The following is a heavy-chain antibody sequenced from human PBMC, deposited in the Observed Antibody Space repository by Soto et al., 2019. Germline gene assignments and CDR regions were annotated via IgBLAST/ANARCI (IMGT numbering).Heavy chain of an antibody. D-gene: IGHD3-16*02. CDR3: ARAALGVWGSYRLDY. V-gene: IGHV1-69*13. J-gene: IGHJ4*02. CDR2: IIPIFGTA. CDR1: GGTFGSYA. Sequence: SVKSSCKGSGGTFGSYAISWGRQAPVQGLEWMGGIIPIFGTANYAQKFQGRVTITADESTSTAYMELSSLRSEDTAVDYCARAALGVWGSYRLDYWGQGTLVT.